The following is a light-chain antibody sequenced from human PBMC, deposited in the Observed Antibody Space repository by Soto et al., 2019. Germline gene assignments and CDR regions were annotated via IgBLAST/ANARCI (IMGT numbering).Light chain of an antibody. CDR1: SSDVGGYNY. Sequence: QSVLPQPAFVSGSPGQSITISCTGTSSDVGGYNYVSWYQHPPGKAPKLMISEVSNRPSGVSNRFSGSKSGNTASLTISGLQAEDEADYYCSSYTSTSTRVFGTGTKVTVL. CDR2: EVS. J-gene: IGLJ1*01. CDR3: SSYTSTSTRV. V-gene: IGLV2-14*01.